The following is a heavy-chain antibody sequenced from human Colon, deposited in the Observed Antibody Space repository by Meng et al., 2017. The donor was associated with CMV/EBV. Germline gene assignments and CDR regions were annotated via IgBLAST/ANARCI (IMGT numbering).Heavy chain of an antibody. CDR3: AKEYCSSTSCFSNAFDI. Sequence: GGSLRLSCVASGFTFDDYAMQWVRQAPGKGPEWVAGISWNSAIIGYAPSVRGRFTISRDNTNNALYLQMNSLRAEDTALYYCAKEYCSSTSCFSNAFDIWGQGTMVTVSS. CDR1: GFTFDDYA. D-gene: IGHD2-2*01. CDR2: ISWNSAII. J-gene: IGHJ3*02. V-gene: IGHV3-9*01.